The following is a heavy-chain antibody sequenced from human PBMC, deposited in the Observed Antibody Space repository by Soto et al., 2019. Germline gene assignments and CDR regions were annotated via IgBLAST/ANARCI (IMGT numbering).Heavy chain of an antibody. D-gene: IGHD3-22*01. CDR2: ISGSGGST. V-gene: IGHV3-23*01. J-gene: IGHJ4*02. Sequence: GGSLRLSCAASGFTFSSYAMSWVRQAPGKGLEWVSAISGSGGSTYYADSVKGRFTISRDNSKNTLYLQMNSLRAEDTAVYYCAKGVPGSGYYPRPFDYWGQGTLVTVSS. CDR1: GFTFSSYA. CDR3: AKGVPGSGYYPRPFDY.